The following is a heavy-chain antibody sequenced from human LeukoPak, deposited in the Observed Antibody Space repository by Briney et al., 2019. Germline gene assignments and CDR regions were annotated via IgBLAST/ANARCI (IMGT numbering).Heavy chain of an antibody. V-gene: IGHV4-4*02. D-gene: IGHD3-22*01. Sequence: PSGTLSLTCAVSGGSISRSNWWSWVRQPPGKGLEWIGEIYHSGSTNYNPSLKSRVTISVDKSKNQFSLKLSSVTAADTAVYYCAGDYYDSSGYLDYWGQGTLVTVSS. J-gene: IGHJ4*02. CDR3: AGDYYDSSGYLDY. CDR2: IYHSGST. CDR1: GGSISRSNW.